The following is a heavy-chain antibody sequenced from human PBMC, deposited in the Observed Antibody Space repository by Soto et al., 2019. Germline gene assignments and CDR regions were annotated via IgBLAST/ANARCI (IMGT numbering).Heavy chain of an antibody. D-gene: IGHD3-3*01. CDR2: IYYSGST. J-gene: IGHJ6*02. CDR1: GGSISSGGYY. Sequence: QVQLQESGPGLVKPSQTLSLTCTVSGGSISSGGYYWSWIRQHPGKGLEWIGYIYYSGSTYYNPSLKSRVTISVGKSKNQFSLKLSSVTAADTAVYYCARAEKATIFGVPPPASGMDVWGQGTTGTVSS. V-gene: IGHV4-31*03. CDR3: ARAEKATIFGVPPPASGMDV.